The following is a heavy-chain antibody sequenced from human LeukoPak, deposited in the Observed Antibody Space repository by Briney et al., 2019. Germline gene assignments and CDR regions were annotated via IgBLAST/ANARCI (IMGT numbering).Heavy chain of an antibody. CDR3: ARVVGIAAHHFDY. J-gene: IGHJ4*02. V-gene: IGHV4-39*02. D-gene: IGHD6-25*01. Sequence: SETLSLTCTVSGGSISSITSFWGWIRQPPGKGLEWIATIYYSGSTYYNPSLKSRVAISVDTSKNHFSLKLSSVTAADTAVYYCARVVGIAAHHFDYWGQGTLVTVSS. CDR2: IYYSGST. CDR1: GGSISSITSF.